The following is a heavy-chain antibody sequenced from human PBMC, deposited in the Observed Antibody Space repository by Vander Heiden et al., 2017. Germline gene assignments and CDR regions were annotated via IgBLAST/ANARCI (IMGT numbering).Heavy chain of an antibody. CDR2: IYWNDDQ. CDR1: GFSLNTGGVG. J-gene: IGHJ3*02. CDR3: AHRRLGDYYGSGSYYNEPHDAFDI. Sequence: QITLKESGPTLVKPTQTLTLTCTFSGFSLNTGGVGVGWIRQPPGKALEWLALIYWNDDQRYSPSLKSRLTITKDTSKNQVVLTMTNMDPVDTATYHCAHRRLGDYYGSGSYYNEPHDAFDIWGQGTMVTVSS. V-gene: IGHV2-5*01. D-gene: IGHD3-10*01.